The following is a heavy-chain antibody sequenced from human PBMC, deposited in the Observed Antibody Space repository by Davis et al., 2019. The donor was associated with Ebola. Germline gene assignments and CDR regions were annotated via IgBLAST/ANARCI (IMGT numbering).Heavy chain of an antibody. CDR1: GYSFTSYW. CDR2: IYPGDSDT. Sequence: TVSCQGSGYSFTSYWIGCVRQMPGKGLEWMGIIYPGDSDTRYSPSFQGQVTITADKSISTAYLQWSSLKASDTAMYYCSRQGTLKGGMDVWGQGTTVTVSS. D-gene: IGHD3-10*01. V-gene: IGHV5-51*01. CDR3: SRQGTLKGGMDV. J-gene: IGHJ6*02.